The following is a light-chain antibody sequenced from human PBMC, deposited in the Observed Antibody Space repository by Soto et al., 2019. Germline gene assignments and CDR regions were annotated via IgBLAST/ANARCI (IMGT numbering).Light chain of an antibody. CDR1: SSDIGNYNY. J-gene: IGLJ1*01. CDR3: PSSAGRNYV. V-gene: IGLV2-8*01. CDR2: EVS. Sequence: QSAMTQPPSASGSPGQSVTISCTGPSSDIGNYNYVSWYQQQPGKAPKLIIFEVSERPSGVPDRFSGSKSGNTASLTVSGLQAEDEADYYCPSSAGRNYVFGTGTKLTVL.